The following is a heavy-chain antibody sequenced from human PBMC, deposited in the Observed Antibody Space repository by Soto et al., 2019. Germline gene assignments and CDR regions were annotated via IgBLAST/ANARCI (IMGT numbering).Heavy chain of an antibody. Sequence: AGGSLRLSCRASGFTFGDYAMSWFRQAPGKGLEWVGIIRSKHFGGAAEYAASVKGRFTISRDDPRNVAYLQMNSLKTEDTAIYYCSSTNYYDSSGYSKDYFDYWGQGTRVTVS. CDR1: GFTFGDYA. D-gene: IGHD3-22*01. CDR2: IRSKHFGGAA. J-gene: IGHJ4*02. CDR3: SSTNYYDSSGYSKDYFDY. V-gene: IGHV3-49*03.